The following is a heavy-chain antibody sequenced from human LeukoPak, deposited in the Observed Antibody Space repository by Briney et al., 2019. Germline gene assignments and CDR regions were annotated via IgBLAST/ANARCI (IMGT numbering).Heavy chain of an antibody. CDR1: GYSFTSYC. CDR3: GMSGDRVPLQDDVFDV. Sequence: GESLKISWKVSGYSFTSYCIGWGRQMPGKGLEWVGIIYPGDSGPTYSPSFQGQVTISVDKSINTAYLQWSSLQASDTAMYYCGMSGDRVPLQDDVFDVWGQGTMVTVST. J-gene: IGHJ3*01. D-gene: IGHD1-26*01. V-gene: IGHV5-51*01. CDR2: IYPGDSGP.